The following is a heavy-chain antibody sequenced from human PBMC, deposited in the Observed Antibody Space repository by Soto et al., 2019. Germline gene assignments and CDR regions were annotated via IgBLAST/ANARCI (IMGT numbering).Heavy chain of an antibody. Sequence: QLQLQESGPGLVKPSETLSLTCTVSGGSISSSSYYWGWIRQPPGKGLEWIGSMYYSGSTYYNPPLKSRVTISVDTSKNQFSLKLSSVTAADTAVYYCLSAAGNLGWFDPWGQGTLVTVSS. CDR1: GGSISSSSYY. V-gene: IGHV4-39*01. J-gene: IGHJ5*02. CDR2: MYYSGST. D-gene: IGHD6-13*01. CDR3: LSAAGNLGWFDP.